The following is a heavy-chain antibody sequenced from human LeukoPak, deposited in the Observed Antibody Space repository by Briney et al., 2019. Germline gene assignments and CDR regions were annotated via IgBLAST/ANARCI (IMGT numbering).Heavy chain of an antibody. CDR2: ISHSGST. J-gene: IGHJ4*02. Sequence: SETLSLTCAVYGGSFSGYYWSWIRQPPGKGLEWIGEISHSGSTNYNPSLKSRVTISVDTSKNQFSLKLSSVTAADTAVYYCARGYYDSSGYHDYWGQGTLVTVSS. CDR3: ARGYYDSSGYHDY. V-gene: IGHV4-34*01. CDR1: GGSFSGYY. D-gene: IGHD3-22*01.